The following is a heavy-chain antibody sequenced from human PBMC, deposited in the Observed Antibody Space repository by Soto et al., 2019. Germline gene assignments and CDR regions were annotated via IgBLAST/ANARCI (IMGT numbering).Heavy chain of an antibody. CDR3: ARGITIFGVAQGNDY. CDR2: IYYSGST. Sequence: QVQLQESGPGLLKPSQTLSLTCTVSGGSISSGDYYWIWIRQPPGKGLEWIVYIYYSGSTYYNPSLKSRVTISVDTSKNQFSLKLRSVTAADTAAYYCARGITIFGVAQGNDYGGQVTLVTVSS. D-gene: IGHD3-3*01. V-gene: IGHV4-30-4*01. J-gene: IGHJ4*02. CDR1: GGSISSGDYY.